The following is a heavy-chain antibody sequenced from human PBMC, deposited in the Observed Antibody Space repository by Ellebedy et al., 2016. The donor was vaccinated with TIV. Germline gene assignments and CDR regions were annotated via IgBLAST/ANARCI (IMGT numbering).Heavy chain of an antibody. D-gene: IGHD5-18*01. V-gene: IGHV5-51*01. CDR2: IYPGDSDT. Sequence: GESLKISCKGSGYNFSSYFIGWVRQMPGKGLEWMGIIYPGDSDTRYSPSFQGQVTISVDKSISTAYLQWRSLKASDTAMYYCARHDTVDTATFPYWGQGSLVTVSS. J-gene: IGHJ4*02. CDR3: ARHDTVDTATFPY. CDR1: GYNFSSYF.